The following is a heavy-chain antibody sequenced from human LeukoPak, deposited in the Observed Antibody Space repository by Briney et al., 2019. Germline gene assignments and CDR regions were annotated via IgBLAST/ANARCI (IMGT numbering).Heavy chain of an antibody. CDR3: ARALSRTMVRVSYYFDY. CDR2: INHSGST. V-gene: IGHV4-34*01. J-gene: IGHJ4*02. D-gene: IGHD3-10*01. CDR1: GGSFRGYY. Sequence: KPSETLSLTCAVYGGSFRGYYWSWIRQPPGKGVEWIGEINHSGSTNYNPSLKSRVTISVDTTKNQFSLKLSSVTAADTAVYYCARALSRTMVRVSYYFDYWGQGTLVTVSS.